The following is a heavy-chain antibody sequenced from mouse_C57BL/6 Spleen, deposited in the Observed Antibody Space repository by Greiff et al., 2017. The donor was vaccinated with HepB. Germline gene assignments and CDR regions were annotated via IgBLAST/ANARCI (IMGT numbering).Heavy chain of an antibody. CDR2: IDPSDSYT. Sequence: VQLQQSGAELVKPGASVKLSCKASGYTFTSYWMQWVKQRPGQGLEWIGEIDPSDSYTNYNQKFKGKATLTVDTSSSTAYMQLSSLTSEDSAVYYCASVYDYDYFDYWGQGTTLTVSS. D-gene: IGHD2-4*01. J-gene: IGHJ2*01. CDR1: GYTFTSYW. CDR3: ASVYDYDYFDY. V-gene: IGHV1-50*01.